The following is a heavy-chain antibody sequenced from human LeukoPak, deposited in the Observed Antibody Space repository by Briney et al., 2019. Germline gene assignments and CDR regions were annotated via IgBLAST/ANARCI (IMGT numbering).Heavy chain of an antibody. CDR3: ARLPLRSHFDY. CDR2: IYYTGTT. J-gene: IGHJ4*02. V-gene: IGHV4-59*08. Sequence: SETLSLTCTVSGGSISSYYWSWIRQPPGKGLEWIGYIYYTGTTNYNPSLKSRVTISVDTSKKQLSLKLSFVTAADTAVYYCARLPLRSHFDYWGQGTLVTVSS. CDR1: GGSISSYY.